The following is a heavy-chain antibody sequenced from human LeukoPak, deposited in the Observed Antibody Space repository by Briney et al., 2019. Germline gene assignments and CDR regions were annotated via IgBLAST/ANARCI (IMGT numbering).Heavy chain of an antibody. D-gene: IGHD5-12*01. CDR2: IYSGDNT. V-gene: IGHV3-66*01. CDR3: ARDRGSGYDPGYFDY. J-gene: IGHJ4*02. Sequence: GGSLRLSCVASGFTFSSYAMSWVRQAPGKGLEWVSIIYSGDNTYYADSVKGRFTISRDNSKNTLYLQMNSLRVEDTAVYYCARDRGSGYDPGYFDYWGQGTLVTVSS. CDR1: GFTFSSYA.